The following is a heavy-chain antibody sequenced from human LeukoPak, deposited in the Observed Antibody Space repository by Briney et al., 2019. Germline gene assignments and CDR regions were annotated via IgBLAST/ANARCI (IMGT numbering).Heavy chain of an antibody. V-gene: IGHV3-21*01. D-gene: IGHD3-22*01. CDR3: ATSRITMIGDYMDF. CDR2: ISSSSSYI. CDR1: GFTFSSYS. Sequence: NPGGSLRLSCAASGFTFSSYSMNWVRQAPGKGLEWVSSISSSSSYIYYADSVKGRFTLSRDNSKNTVYLQVDSLRSEDTAVYFCATSRITMIGDYMDFWGRGTAVTVSS. J-gene: IGHJ6*03.